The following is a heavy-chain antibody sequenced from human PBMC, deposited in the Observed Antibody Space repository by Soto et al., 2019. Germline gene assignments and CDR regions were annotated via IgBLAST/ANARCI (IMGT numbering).Heavy chain of an antibody. V-gene: IGHV3-23*01. Sequence: PGGSLRLSCAASGFTFSSYAMSWVRQAPGKGLEWVSAISGSGGSTYYADSVKGRFTISRDNSKNTLYLQMNSLRAEDTAVYYCAKDLHAATDQPYYYYGLDVWGQGTTVTVSS. J-gene: IGHJ6*02. CDR1: GFTFSSYA. CDR2: ISGSGGST. D-gene: IGHD1-26*01. CDR3: AKDLHAATDQPYYYYGLDV.